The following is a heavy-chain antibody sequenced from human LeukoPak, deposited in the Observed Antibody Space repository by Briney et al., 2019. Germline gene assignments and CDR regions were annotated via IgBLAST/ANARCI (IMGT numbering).Heavy chain of an antibody. Sequence: RASVKVSCKASGYTFTSYYMHWVRQAPGQGLEWMGIINPSGGSTSYAQKFQGRVTMTRDTSTSTVYMELSSLRSEDTAMYYCARDTNPSSSSGYYGSGSYYNPLDYWGQGTLVTVSS. V-gene: IGHV1-46*03. CDR2: INPSGGST. D-gene: IGHD3-10*01. CDR3: ARDTNPSSSSGYYGSGSYYNPLDY. J-gene: IGHJ4*02. CDR1: GYTFTSYY.